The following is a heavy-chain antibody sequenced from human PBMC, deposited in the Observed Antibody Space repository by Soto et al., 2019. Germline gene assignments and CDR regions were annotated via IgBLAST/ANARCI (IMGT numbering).Heavy chain of an antibody. D-gene: IGHD5-12*01. CDR3: AREGRCSGYDCYYYYYGMDV. J-gene: IGHJ6*02. V-gene: IGHV3-33*01. CDR1: GFTFSSYG. Sequence: PGGSLRLSCAASGFTFSSYGMHWVRQAPGKGLEWVAVIWYDGSNKYYADSVKGRFTISRDNSKNTLYLQMNSLRAEDTAVYYCAREGRCSGYDCYYYYYGMDVWGQGTTVTV. CDR2: IWYDGSNK.